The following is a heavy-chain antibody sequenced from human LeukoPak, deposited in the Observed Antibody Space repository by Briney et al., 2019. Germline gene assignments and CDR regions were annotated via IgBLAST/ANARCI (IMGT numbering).Heavy chain of an antibody. Sequence: GASVKVSCKASGYTFTSYYMHWVRQAPGQGLEWMGIINPSGGSTSYAQKFQGRVTMTRDMSTSTVYMELSSLRSEDTAVYYCARDSSSWYPTDYWGQGTLVTVSS. CDR1: GYTFTSYY. CDR2: INPSGGST. V-gene: IGHV1-46*01. D-gene: IGHD6-13*01. CDR3: ARDSSSWYPTDY. J-gene: IGHJ4*02.